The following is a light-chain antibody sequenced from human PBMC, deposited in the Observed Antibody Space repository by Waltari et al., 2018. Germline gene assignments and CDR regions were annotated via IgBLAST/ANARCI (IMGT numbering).Light chain of an antibody. V-gene: IGKV3-20*01. Sequence: CRASQTVSSIALPWYQQKPGQPPRLLIYGTSNSTTGIPDRFSGTGSGTDFTLTISRLEPEDFAMYYCQQYNGTTLTFGGGTKVEI. CDR3: QQYNGTTLT. J-gene: IGKJ4*01. CDR1: QTVSSIA. CDR2: GTS.